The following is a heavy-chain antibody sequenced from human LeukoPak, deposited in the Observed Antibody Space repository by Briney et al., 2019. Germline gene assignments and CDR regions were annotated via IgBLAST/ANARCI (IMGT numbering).Heavy chain of an antibody. D-gene: IGHD1-7*01. CDR1: GYTFSNYG. J-gene: IGHJ4*02. Sequence: ASVKVSCKASGYTFSNYGIHWVRQAPGQGLEWMGWSSTNSDNANYAQKLQGRVTMTTDTSTSTAYMELRSLRSDDTAVYYCARDGTSTDDYWGQGTAVTVSS. CDR2: SSTNSDNA. CDR3: ARDGTSTDDY. V-gene: IGHV1-18*01.